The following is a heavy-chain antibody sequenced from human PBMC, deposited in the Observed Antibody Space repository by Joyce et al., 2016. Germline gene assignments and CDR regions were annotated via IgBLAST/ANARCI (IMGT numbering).Heavy chain of an antibody. CDR2: ISRDNTYI. CDR1: GFIFSSYS. V-gene: IGHV3-21*01. CDR3: ARDVLTTVTKAYGY. J-gene: IGHJ4*02. Sequence: EVQLVESGGGLVKPGESLRLSCTASGFIFSSYSMTWVRQAPWKGLELVSSISRDNTYIFHADSVKGRFTISRDNARNSLYLQMNSLRAEDTAVYYCARDVLTTVTKAYGYWGQGTLVAVSS. D-gene: IGHD4-11*01.